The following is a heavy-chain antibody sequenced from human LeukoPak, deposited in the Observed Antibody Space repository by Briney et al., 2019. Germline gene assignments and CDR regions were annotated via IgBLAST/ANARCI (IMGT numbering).Heavy chain of an antibody. CDR1: GGSFSGYY. CDR3: ARGQWLVRGGYFDL. D-gene: IGHD6-19*01. V-gene: IGHV4-34*01. J-gene: IGHJ2*01. CDR2: INHSGST. Sequence: SETLSLTCAVYGGSFSGYYWSWIRQPPGKGLEWIGEINHSGSTNYNPSLKSRVTISVDTSKNQFSLKLSSVTAADTAVHYCARGQWLVRGGYFDLWGRGTLVTVSS.